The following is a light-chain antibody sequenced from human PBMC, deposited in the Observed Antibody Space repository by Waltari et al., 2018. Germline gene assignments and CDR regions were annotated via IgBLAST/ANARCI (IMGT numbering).Light chain of an antibody. Sequence: QTVVTQEPSLSVSPGGTVPLTCALSSGSVSSTSYASWYQQTPGPPPRTLVYTINSRSSGVPDRFSGSMRGNKAALTITGAQAEDESDYYCVLYMGSGIWVFGGGTKLTVL. CDR2: TIN. V-gene: IGLV8-61*01. J-gene: IGLJ3*02. CDR3: VLYMGSGIWV. CDR1: SGSVSSTSY.